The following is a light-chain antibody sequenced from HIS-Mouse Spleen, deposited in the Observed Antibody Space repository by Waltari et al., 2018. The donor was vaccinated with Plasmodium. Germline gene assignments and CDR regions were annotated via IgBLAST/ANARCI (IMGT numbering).Light chain of an antibody. CDR1: NIGSKN. CDR2: RDS. V-gene: IGLV3-9*01. CDR3: QVWDSSTVV. J-gene: IGLJ2*01. Sequence: SYELTQPLSVSVALGQTARLTCGGNNIGSKNVPWYQQKPGQAPVLVIYRDSNRPSGLPERFSGSNSGNTATLTISRAQAGDEADYYCQVWDSSTVVFGGGTKLTVL.